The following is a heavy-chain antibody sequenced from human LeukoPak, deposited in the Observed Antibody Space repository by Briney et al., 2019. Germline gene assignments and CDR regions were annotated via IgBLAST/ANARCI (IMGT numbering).Heavy chain of an antibody. D-gene: IGHD5-12*01. CDR1: GGTFSSYA. V-gene: IGHV1-69*13. Sequence: ASVKVSCKASGGTFSSYAISWVRQAPGQGLEWMGGIIPIFGTANYAQKFQGRVTITADESTSTAYMELSSLRSEDTAVYYCATGQVGRGYSGSRYWGQGTLVTVSS. CDR3: ATGQVGRGYSGSRY. CDR2: IIPIFGTA. J-gene: IGHJ4*02.